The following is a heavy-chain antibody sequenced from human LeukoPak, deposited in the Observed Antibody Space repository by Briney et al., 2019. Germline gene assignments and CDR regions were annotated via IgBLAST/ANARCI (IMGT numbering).Heavy chain of an antibody. V-gene: IGHV4-39*01. CDR1: GGSISSSSYY. CDR3: ARIKAGYCSGGSCFYGMDV. J-gene: IGHJ6*02. Sequence: PSETLSLTCTVSGGSISSSSYYWGWIRQPPGKGLEWIGSIYYSGSTYYNPSLKSRVTISVDTSKNQFSPKLSSVTAADTAVYYCARIKAGYCSGGSCFYGMDVWGQGTTVTVSS. CDR2: IYYSGST. D-gene: IGHD2-15*01.